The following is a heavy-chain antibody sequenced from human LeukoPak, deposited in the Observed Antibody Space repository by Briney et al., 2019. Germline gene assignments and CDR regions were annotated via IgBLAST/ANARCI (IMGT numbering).Heavy chain of an antibody. CDR2: INTNTGNP. Sequence: ASVKVSCKASGYTFTGYYMHWVRQAPGQGLEWMGWINTNTGNPTYAQGFTGRFVFSLDTSVSTAYLQISSLKAEDTAVYYCARDGYGDYDYWGQGTLVTVSS. CDR1: GYTFTGYY. D-gene: IGHD4-17*01. CDR3: ARDGYGDYDY. V-gene: IGHV7-4-1*02. J-gene: IGHJ4*02.